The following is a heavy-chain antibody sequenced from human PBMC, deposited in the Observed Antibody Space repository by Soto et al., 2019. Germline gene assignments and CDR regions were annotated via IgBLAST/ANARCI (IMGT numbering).Heavy chain of an antibody. D-gene: IGHD2-15*01. CDR1: GFTFSSYE. CDR3: ARVELVVAATGDDAFDI. J-gene: IGHJ3*02. V-gene: IGHV3-48*03. Sequence: LRLSCAASGFTFSSYEMNWVRQAPGKGLEWVSYISSSGSTIYYADSVKGRFTTSRDNAKNSLYLQMNSLRAEDTAVYYCARVELVVAATGDDAFDIWGQGTMVTVSS. CDR2: ISSSGSTI.